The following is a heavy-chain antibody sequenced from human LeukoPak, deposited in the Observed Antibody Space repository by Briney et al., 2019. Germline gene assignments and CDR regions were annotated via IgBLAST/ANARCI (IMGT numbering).Heavy chain of an antibody. D-gene: IGHD3-10*01. CDR2: INNSSSYI. J-gene: IGHJ6*02. Sequence: PAESLTLTCAASGFTFSSYSMNWIRQPPGKGLEWVSSINNSSSYIYYPDSVKGRFTISRDNAKNSLYLQMNSLRAEDTAVYYCARDSQGGFGELLPAVGYYYGMDVWGQGTTVTVSS. CDR1: GFTFSSYS. V-gene: IGHV3-21*01. CDR3: ARDSQGGFGELLPAVGYYYGMDV.